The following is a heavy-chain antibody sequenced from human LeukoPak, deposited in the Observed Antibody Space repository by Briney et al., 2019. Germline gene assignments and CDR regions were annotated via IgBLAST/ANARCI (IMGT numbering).Heavy chain of an antibody. J-gene: IGHJ4*02. V-gene: IGHV4-30-4*01. CDR2: IYYSGST. D-gene: IGHD5-24*01. CDR3: AREEMGFDY. CDR1: GGSINSGDYY. Sequence: PSETLSLTCTVSGGSINSGDYYWSWIRQPPGKGLEWIGYIYYSGSTYYNPSLKSRVTISVDTSKNQFSLKLSSVTAADTAVYFCAREEMGFDYWGQGTLVTVSS.